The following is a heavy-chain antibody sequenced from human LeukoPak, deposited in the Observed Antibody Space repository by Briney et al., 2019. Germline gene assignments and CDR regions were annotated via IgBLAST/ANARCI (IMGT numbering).Heavy chain of an antibody. CDR3: ARHLNLIYCSSTSCNFDY. Sequence: PSETLSLTCTVSGGSISSSSYYWGWIRQPPGKGLEWIGSIHYSGSTYYNPSLKSRVTISVDTSKNQFSLKLSSVTAADTAVYYCARHLNLIYCSSTSCNFDYWGQGTLVTVSS. CDR2: IHYSGST. CDR1: GGSISSSSYY. J-gene: IGHJ4*02. V-gene: IGHV4-39*01. D-gene: IGHD2-2*01.